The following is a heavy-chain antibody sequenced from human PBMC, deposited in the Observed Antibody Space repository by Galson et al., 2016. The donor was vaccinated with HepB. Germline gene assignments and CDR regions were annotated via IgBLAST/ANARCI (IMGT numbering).Heavy chain of an antibody. D-gene: IGHD1-1*01. CDR1: GITFNTYN. CDR3: ARIIKTGTTSHFDY. Sequence: SLRLSCAASGITFNTYNMVWVRQAPGKGLKWVSYISTSISSISYSDSVKGRFTISRDNTKNSLYLQLNSLRAEDTAVYYCARIIKTGTTSHFDYWGQGTLVTVSS. V-gene: IGHV3-21*01. CDR2: ISTSISSI. J-gene: IGHJ4*02.